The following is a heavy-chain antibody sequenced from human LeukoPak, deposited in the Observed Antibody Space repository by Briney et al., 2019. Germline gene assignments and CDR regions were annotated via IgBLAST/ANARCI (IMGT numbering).Heavy chain of an antibody. J-gene: IGHJ4*02. CDR3: ARPKRYSSSLFDY. CDR1: GGSISSSNW. V-gene: IGHV4-4*02. D-gene: IGHD6-13*01. CDR2: IYHSGST. Sequence: SGTLSLTCAVSGGSISSSNWWSWVRQPPGKGLEWIGEIYHSGSTNYNPSLKSRVTISIDTSKNQFSLKLSSVTAADTAVFYCARPKRYSSSLFDYWGQGTLVTVSS.